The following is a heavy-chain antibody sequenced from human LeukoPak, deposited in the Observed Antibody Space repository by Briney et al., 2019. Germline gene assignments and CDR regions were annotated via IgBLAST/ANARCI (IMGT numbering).Heavy chain of an antibody. Sequence: ASVKVSCKASGYTFTSYDINWVRQATGQGLEWMGWMNPNSGNTGYAQKFQGRVTMTRNTSISTAYMELSSLRSEDTAVCYCARALVATILNWFDPWGQGTLVTVSS. D-gene: IGHD5-12*01. CDR3: ARALVATILNWFDP. CDR1: GYTFTSYD. CDR2: MNPNSGNT. V-gene: IGHV1-8*01. J-gene: IGHJ5*02.